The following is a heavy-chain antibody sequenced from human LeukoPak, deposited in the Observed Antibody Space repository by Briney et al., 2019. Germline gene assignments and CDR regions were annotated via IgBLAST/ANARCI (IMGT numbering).Heavy chain of an antibody. CDR3: ARDEYMTENMAPLSHPEYIAAAGTHAFDI. V-gene: IGHV4-34*01. CDR1: GGSFSGYY. J-gene: IGHJ3*02. Sequence: PSETLSLTCAVYGGSFSGYYWSWIRQPPGKGLEWIGEINHSGSTNYNPSLKSRVTISVDTSKTQFSLKLSSVTAADTAVYYCARDEYMTENMAPLSHPEYIAAAGTHAFDIWGQGTMVTVSS. D-gene: IGHD6-13*01. CDR2: INHSGST.